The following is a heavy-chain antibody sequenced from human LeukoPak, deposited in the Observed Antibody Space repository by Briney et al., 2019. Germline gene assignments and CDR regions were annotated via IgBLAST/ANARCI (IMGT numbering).Heavy chain of an antibody. Sequence: ASVKVSCKASGYTFTSYYMHWVRQAPGQGLEWMGIINPSGGSPSYAQKFQGRVTITADESTSTAYMELSSLRSEDTAVYYCARVLSPLLVPEIYYYYYGMDVWGQGTTVTVSS. CDR2: INPSGGSP. CDR1: GYTFTSYY. V-gene: IGHV1-46*01. CDR3: ARVLSPLLVPEIYYYYYGMDV. D-gene: IGHD5-24*01. J-gene: IGHJ6*02.